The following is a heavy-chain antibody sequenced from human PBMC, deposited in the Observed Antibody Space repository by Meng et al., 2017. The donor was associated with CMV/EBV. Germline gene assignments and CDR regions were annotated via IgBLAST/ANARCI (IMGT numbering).Heavy chain of an antibody. J-gene: IGHJ5*02. CDR2: IYYSGST. CDR3: ARDGSSSGYWFDP. D-gene: IGHD3-22*01. CDR1: GGSISSYY. V-gene: IGHV4-59*01. Sequence: SETLSLTCTVSGGSISSYYWSWIRQPPGKGLEWIGYIYYSGSTNYNPSLKSRVTISVETSKNQLSLKLSSVTAADTAVYSCARDGSSSGYWFDPWGQGTLVTVSS.